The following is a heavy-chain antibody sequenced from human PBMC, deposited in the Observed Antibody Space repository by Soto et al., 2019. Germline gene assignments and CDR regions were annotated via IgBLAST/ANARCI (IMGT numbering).Heavy chain of an antibody. CDR3: ARDSGYSYGQDYYYYYGMDV. V-gene: IGHV1-69*06. Sequence: QVKLVQSGAEVKKPGSSVKVSCKASGGTFSSYAISWVRQAPGQGLEWMGGIIPIFGTANYAQKFQGRVTITADKSTSTAYMELSSMRSEDTAVYYCARDSGYSYGQDYYYYYGMDVWGQGTTVTVSS. D-gene: IGHD5-18*01. J-gene: IGHJ6*02. CDR2: IIPIFGTA. CDR1: GGTFSSYA.